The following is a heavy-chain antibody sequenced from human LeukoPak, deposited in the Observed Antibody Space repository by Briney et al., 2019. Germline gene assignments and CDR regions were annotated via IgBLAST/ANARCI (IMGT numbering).Heavy chain of an antibody. Sequence: GGSLRLSCAATGFTVNTNHMHWVRQAPGKGLEWLAFIRYDGSNKYYADSVKGRFTISRDNSKNTLYLQMNSLRAEDTAVYYCAKPFALYGVSREGYWGQGTLVTVSS. CDR3: AKPFALYGVSREGY. V-gene: IGHV3-30*02. J-gene: IGHJ4*02. CDR2: IRYDGSNK. D-gene: IGHD4-17*01. CDR1: GFTVNTNH.